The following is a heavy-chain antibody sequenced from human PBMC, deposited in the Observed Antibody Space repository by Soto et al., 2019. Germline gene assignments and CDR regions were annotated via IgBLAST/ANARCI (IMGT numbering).Heavy chain of an antibody. V-gene: IGHV1-2*02. CDR2: INPNSGGT. CDR1: GYTFAGYY. D-gene: IGHD3-9*01. CDR3: ARVLRRYFDWLLFDY. J-gene: IGHJ4*02. Sequence: GASVKVSCKASGYTFAGYYMHWVRQAPGQGLEWMGWINPNSGGTNYAQKFQGRVTMTRDTSTSTAYMELSRLRSDDTAVYYCARVLRRYFDWLLFDYWGQGTLVTVSS.